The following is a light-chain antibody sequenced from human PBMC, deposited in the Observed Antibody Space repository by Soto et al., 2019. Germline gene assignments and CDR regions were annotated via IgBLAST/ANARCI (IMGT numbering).Light chain of an antibody. V-gene: IGKV3-20*01. J-gene: IGKJ1*01. CDR1: QSVSGSY. Sequence: EIVLTQSPGTLSLSPGERATLSCRASQSVSGSYLAWYQQRPGQAPRLLIYGASSRATGIPDRFSGSGSGTDFTLTITRLEPEDFAVYYCPQYGSSRWTFGRGTKVEIK. CDR3: PQYGSSRWT. CDR2: GAS.